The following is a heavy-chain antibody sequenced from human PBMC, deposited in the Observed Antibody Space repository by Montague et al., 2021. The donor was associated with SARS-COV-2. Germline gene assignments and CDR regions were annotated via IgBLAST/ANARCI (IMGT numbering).Heavy chain of an antibody. CDR1: GDSVSHDF. CDR2: VYYSRSS. CDR3: VRDPAPSGSGTFYDY. Sequence: SETLSLTCTVSGDSVSHDFWTWIRQPPGQGLEWIGYVYYSRSSSXXPSLSGRVSIAVDTSKNQFSLRLSTVTAADTAIYYCVRDPAPSGSGTFYDYGGQGTLVA. J-gene: IGHJ4*02. D-gene: IGHD1-26*01. V-gene: IGHV4-59*02.